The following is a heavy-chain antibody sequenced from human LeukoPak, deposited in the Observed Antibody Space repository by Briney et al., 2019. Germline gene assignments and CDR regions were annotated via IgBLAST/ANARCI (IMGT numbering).Heavy chain of an antibody. Sequence: GGSLRLSCAASGFTFSSYSMNWVRQAPGKGLEWVSSISSSSYIYYADSVKGRFTISRDNAKNSLYLQMNSLRAEDTAVYYCASMKYYYDSSGYQSPWGFDYWGQGALVTVSS. CDR1: GFTFSSYS. J-gene: IGHJ4*02. D-gene: IGHD3-22*01. V-gene: IGHV3-21*01. CDR2: ISSSSYI. CDR3: ASMKYYYDSSGYQSPWGFDY.